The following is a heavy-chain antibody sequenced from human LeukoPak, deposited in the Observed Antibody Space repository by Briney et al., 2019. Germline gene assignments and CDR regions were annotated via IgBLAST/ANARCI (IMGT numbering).Heavy chain of an antibody. CDR1: AFTFSNYA. CDR3: ARRAGAYSHPYDY. V-gene: IGHV3-74*01. CDR2: INSDGSST. D-gene: IGHD4/OR15-4a*01. J-gene: IGHJ4*02. Sequence: PGGSLRLSCAASAFTFSNYAMSWVRQAPGKGLVWVSRINSDGSSTSYADSVKGRFTISRDNAKNTLYLQMNSLRAEDTAVYYCARRAGAYSHPYDYWGQGTLVTVSS.